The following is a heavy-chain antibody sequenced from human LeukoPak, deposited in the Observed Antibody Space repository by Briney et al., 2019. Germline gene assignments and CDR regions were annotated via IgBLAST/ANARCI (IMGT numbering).Heavy chain of an antibody. J-gene: IGHJ4*02. CDR2: ISYDGSNK. CDR1: GFTFSSYG. D-gene: IGHD3-10*01. Sequence: GRSLRLSCAASGFTFSSYGMHWVRQAPGKGLEWVAVISYDGSNKYYADSVKGRFTISRDNAKNSLYLQMNSLRAEDTAVYYCARERYYYGSGSYYTDWGQGTLVTVSS. V-gene: IGHV3-30*03. CDR3: ARERYYYGSGSYYTD.